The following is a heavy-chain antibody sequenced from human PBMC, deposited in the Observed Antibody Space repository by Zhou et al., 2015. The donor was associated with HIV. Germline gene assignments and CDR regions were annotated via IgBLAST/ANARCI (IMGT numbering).Heavy chain of an antibody. CDR1: GYTFTSYG. Sequence: QVQLVQSGAEVKKPGASVKVSCKASGYTFTSYGISWVRQAPGQGLEWMGWISAYNGNTNYAQKLQGRVTMTTDTSTSTAYMELRSLRSDDTAVYYCARGVYDILTGYLRRLQPSFDYWGQGTLVTVSS. J-gene: IGHJ4*02. CDR3: ARGVYDILTGYLRRLQPSFDY. V-gene: IGHV1-18*01. D-gene: IGHD3-9*01. CDR2: ISAYNGNT.